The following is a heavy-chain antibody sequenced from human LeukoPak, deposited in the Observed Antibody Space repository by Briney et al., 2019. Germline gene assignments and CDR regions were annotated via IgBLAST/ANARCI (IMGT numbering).Heavy chain of an antibody. D-gene: IGHD3-22*01. CDR3: AREQGYYDSRPNFYYYGMDV. V-gene: IGHV1-69*13. J-gene: IGHJ6*02. CDR1: GGTFSSYA. CDR2: IIPIFGTA. Sequence: SVKVSCTASGGTFSSYAISWVRQAPGQGLEWMGGIIPIFGTANYAQKFQGRVTITADESTSTAYMELSSLRSEDTAVYYCAREQGYYDSRPNFYYYGMDVWGQGTTVTVSS.